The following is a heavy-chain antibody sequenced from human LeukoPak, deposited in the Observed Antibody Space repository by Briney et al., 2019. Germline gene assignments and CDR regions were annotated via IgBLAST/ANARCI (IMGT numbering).Heavy chain of an antibody. D-gene: IGHD6-13*01. CDR3: ARGRIAQPKRFCYYFGY. Sequence: SETLSLTCAVYGGSFSGYYWSWIRQPPGKGLEWIGEINHSGSTNYNPSLKSRVTISVDTSKNQFSLKLSSVTAADTAVYYCARGRIAQPKRFCYYFGYWGQGTLVTVSS. V-gene: IGHV4-34*01. CDR1: GGSFSGYY. CDR2: INHSGST. J-gene: IGHJ4*02.